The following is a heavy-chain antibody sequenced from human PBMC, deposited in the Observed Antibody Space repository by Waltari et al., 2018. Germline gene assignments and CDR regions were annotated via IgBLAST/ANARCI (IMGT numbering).Heavy chain of an antibody. CDR1: GGSISSGSYY. D-gene: IGHD3-10*01. Sequence: QVQLQESGPGLVKPSQTLSLTCTVSGGSISSGSYYWSWIRQPAGKGLEWIGRIYTSGSTNYNPSLKSRVTISVDTSKNQFSLKLSSVTAADTAVYYCARARGFDCWGQGTLVTVSS. V-gene: IGHV4-61*02. CDR2: IYTSGST. J-gene: IGHJ4*02. CDR3: ARARGFDC.